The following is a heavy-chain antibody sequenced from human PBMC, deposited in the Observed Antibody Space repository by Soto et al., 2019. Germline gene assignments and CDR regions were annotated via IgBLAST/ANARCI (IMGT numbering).Heavy chain of an antibody. CDR1: GFTVSSNY. CDR3: ASPGSFRSGYYPFDY. D-gene: IGHD3-3*01. CDR2: IYSGGST. Sequence: GGSLRLSCAASGFTVSSNYMSWVRQAPGKGLEWVSVIYSGGSTYYADSVKGRFTISRDNSKNTLYLQMNSLRAEDTAVYYCASPGSFRSGYYPFDYWGQGTLVTVSS. V-gene: IGHV3-66*01. J-gene: IGHJ4*02.